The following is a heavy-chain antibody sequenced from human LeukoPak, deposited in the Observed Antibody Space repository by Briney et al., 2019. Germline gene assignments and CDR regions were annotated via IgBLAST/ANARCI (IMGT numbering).Heavy chain of an antibody. CDR3: AREQGQVPGPLVVAGTYYFDY. J-gene: IGHJ4*02. CDR2: VNPSGRIT. V-gene: IGHV1-46*01. Sequence: ASVKVSCKASGYTFTTNHIHWVRQAPGQGLEWMGIVNPSGRITYYAHKFQGRVTMTSDTSTSTVYMELSSLRSEDTAVYYCAREQGQVPGPLVVAGTYYFDYWGQGTLVTVSS. CDR1: GYTFTTNH. D-gene: IGHD2-15*01.